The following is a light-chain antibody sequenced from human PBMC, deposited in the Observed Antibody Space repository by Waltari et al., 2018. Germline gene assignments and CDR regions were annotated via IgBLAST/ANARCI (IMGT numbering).Light chain of an antibody. CDR2: GAS. CDR1: QCVSSN. CDR3: QQYNNWPPWT. V-gene: IGKV3-15*01. Sequence: EIVMTQSPATLSVSPGERATLSCRASQCVSSNLAWYQQKPGQAPRPLIYGASTRATGIPARFSGSGSGTEFTLTISSLQSEDFAVYYCQQYNNWPPWTFGQGTKVEIK. J-gene: IGKJ1*01.